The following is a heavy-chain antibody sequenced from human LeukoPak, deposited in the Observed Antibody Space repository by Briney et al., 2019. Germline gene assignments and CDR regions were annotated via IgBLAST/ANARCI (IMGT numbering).Heavy chain of an antibody. Sequence: GASVKVSCTASGGTFSSYAISWVRQAPGQGLEWMGRIIPILGIANYAQKFQGRVTITADKSTSTAYMELSSLRSEDTAVYYCARASAPSFYTAADFDYWGQGTLVTVSS. CDR1: GGTFSSYA. CDR3: ARASAPSFYTAADFDY. D-gene: IGHD5-18*01. V-gene: IGHV1-69*04. CDR2: IIPILGIA. J-gene: IGHJ4*02.